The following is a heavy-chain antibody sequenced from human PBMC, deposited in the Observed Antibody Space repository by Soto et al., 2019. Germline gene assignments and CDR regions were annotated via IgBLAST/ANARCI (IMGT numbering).Heavy chain of an antibody. V-gene: IGHV1-69*01. D-gene: IGHD2-2*01. J-gene: IGHJ6*02. Sequence: QVQLVQSGAEVKKPGSSVKVSCKACGGTFSSYAISWVRQAPGQGLEGMGGIIPISGTANYAQKFQGRVTITADESTSTAYMELSSLRSEDTAVYYCARSQGSSTSLEIYYYYYYGMDVWGQGTTVTVSS. CDR2: IIPISGTA. CDR1: GGTFSSYA. CDR3: ARSQGSSTSLEIYYYYYYGMDV.